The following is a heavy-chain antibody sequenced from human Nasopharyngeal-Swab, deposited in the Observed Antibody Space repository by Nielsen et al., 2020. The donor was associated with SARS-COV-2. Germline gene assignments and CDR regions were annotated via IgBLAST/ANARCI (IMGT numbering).Heavy chain of an antibody. Sequence: GESLKISCVVSGFTFSDHWMNWVRQAPGKGLEWVANIKPDGSEKYYVDSVKGRFTISRDNARNSLFLQMDSLRVEDTAIYYCAKEMGLVGGIANSLFDYWGQGTLVTVSS. CDR2: IKPDGSEK. V-gene: IGHV3-7*03. J-gene: IGHJ4*02. D-gene: IGHD3/OR15-3a*01. CDR1: GFTFSDHW. CDR3: AKEMGLVGGIANSLFDY.